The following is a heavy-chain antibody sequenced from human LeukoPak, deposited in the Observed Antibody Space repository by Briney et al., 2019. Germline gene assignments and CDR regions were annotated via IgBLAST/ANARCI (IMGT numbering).Heavy chain of an antibody. CDR2: INGRGGST. J-gene: IGHJ4*02. V-gene: IGHV3-23*01. CDR1: GFTFSSYA. D-gene: IGHD3-16*01. Sequence: PGGSVSLSCAASGFTFSSYAMMCPREARGGGVEWVSAINGRGGSTYYADSVKGRFTISRDNFKNTLYLQMNRLRAEGTAVYYCAKDEEGPYTVWGQGTLVTVSS. CDR3: AKDEEGPYTV.